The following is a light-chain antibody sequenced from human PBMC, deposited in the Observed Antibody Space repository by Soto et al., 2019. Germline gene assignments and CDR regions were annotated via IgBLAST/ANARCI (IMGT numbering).Light chain of an antibody. V-gene: IGKV1-8*01. CDR3: QQYYSYPART. CDR1: QGISSY. CDR2: AAS. Sequence: AIRMTQSPSSLSASTGDRVTITCRASQGISSYLAWYQQKPGKAPKLLIYAASTLQSGVPSRFSGSGSGTDFTLTISCLQSEEFATYYCQQYYSYPARTFGGGTKVEIK. J-gene: IGKJ4*01.